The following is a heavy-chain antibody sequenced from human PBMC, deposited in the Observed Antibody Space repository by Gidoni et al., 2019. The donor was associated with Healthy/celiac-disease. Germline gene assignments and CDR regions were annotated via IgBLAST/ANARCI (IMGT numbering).Heavy chain of an antibody. J-gene: IGHJ4*02. CDR2: ISWNSCSI. CDR3: EKAAYRYEMGFFDY. CDR1: GFTFDDYA. Sequence: VQLVASGGSLVQPGRSLRLSCAASGFTFDDYAMHWVRQAPGKGLEWVSGISWNSCSIGYGESVKGRFTIPRDNAKISLYLQKNSRRAEGSALYYCEKAAYRYEMGFFDYWGQGTLVTVSS. V-gene: IGHV3-9*01. D-gene: IGHD5-18*01.